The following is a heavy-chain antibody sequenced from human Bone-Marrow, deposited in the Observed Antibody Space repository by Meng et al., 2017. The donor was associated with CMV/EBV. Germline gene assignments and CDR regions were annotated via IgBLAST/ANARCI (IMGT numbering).Heavy chain of an antibody. CDR3: ARDRGRGTTVTE. J-gene: IGHJ4*02. Sequence: ASVNDSCKASGYTFTGYYMHWVRQAPGQGLEWMGWINPNSGGKNYAQKFQGRATMTRDTPISTAYMELSSLRSEDTAVYYCARDRGRGTTVTEWGQGTLVTFSS. D-gene: IGHD4-11*01. CDR1: GYTFTGYY. CDR2: INPNSGGK. V-gene: IGHV1-2*02.